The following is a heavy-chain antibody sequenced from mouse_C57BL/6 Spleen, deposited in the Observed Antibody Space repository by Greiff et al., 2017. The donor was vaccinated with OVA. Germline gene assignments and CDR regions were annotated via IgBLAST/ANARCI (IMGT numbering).Heavy chain of an antibody. CDR1: GFSLTSYA. V-gene: IGHV2-9-1*01. Sequence: VKLVESGPGLVAPSQSLSITCTVSGFSLTSYAISWVRQPPGKGLEWLGVIWTGGGTNYNSALKSRLSISKDNSKSQVFLKMNSLQTDDTARYYCARNPYDYDAGWYFDYWGQGTTLTVSS. CDR3: ARNPYDYDAGWYFDY. CDR2: IWTGGGT. J-gene: IGHJ2*01. D-gene: IGHD2-4*01.